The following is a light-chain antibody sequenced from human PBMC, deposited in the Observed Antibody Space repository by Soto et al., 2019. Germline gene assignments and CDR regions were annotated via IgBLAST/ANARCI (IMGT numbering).Light chain of an antibody. CDR2: GAS. CDR1: QSVSSY. CDR3: QQYGSSRT. V-gene: IGKV3-20*01. Sequence: IVLTQSPVTLSLSPGDRATLSCRASQSVSSYVAWYQQKPGQAPRLLIYGASSRATGIPDRFSGSGSGTDFTLTISRLGPEDFAVYYCQQYGSSRTFGQGTKVDI. J-gene: IGKJ1*01.